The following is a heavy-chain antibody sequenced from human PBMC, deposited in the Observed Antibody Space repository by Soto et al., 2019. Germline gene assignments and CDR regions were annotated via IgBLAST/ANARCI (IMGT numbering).Heavy chain of an antibody. CDR1: GFRFSDYD. CDR2: IDSSGRTR. CDR3: AREGRGSSSSVLVY. D-gene: IGHD6-6*01. Sequence: QVQPVESGGGLVKPGGSLRLSCAASGFRFSDYDMCWIRQAPGKGLEWISSIDSSGRTRFYADSVKGRFTISRDNAKNSLCLQMNSLRAEDMAVYYCAREGRGSSSSVLVYWGQGTLVTVSS. V-gene: IGHV3-11*01. J-gene: IGHJ4*02.